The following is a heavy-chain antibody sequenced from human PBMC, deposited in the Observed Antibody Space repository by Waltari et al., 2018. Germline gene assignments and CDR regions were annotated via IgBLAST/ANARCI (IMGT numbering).Heavy chain of an antibody. J-gene: IGHJ6*02. CDR2: INHSGST. D-gene: IGHD2-8*01. CDR1: GGSFSGYY. V-gene: IGHV4-34*01. Sequence: QVHLQQWGAGLLKPSETLSLTCGVYGGSFSGYYWSWIRQPPGKGLEWIGEINHSGSTNYKPSLKSRVTMSVDTSKSQFSLKLSSVTAADTAVYYCARGRCISTWFCQYYGVDVWGQGATVIVSS. CDR3: ARGRCISTWFCQYYGVDV.